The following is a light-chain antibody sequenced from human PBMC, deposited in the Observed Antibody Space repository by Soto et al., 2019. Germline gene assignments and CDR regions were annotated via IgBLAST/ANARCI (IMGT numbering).Light chain of an antibody. CDR2: GVT. CDR1: SSDVGSYDY. Sequence: QPASVSGSPGQSITISCAGTSSDVGSYDYVCWYQQHPGKAPKLMIYGVTNRPSGVSSRFSGSKSGNTASLTISGLQAEDEADYYCSSYTTTSALGVVFGGGTQLTVL. J-gene: IGLJ2*01. V-gene: IGLV2-14*01. CDR3: SSYTTTSALGVV.